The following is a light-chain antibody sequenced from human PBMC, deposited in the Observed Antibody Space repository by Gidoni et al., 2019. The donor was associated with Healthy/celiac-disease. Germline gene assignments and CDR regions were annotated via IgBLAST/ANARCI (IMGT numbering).Light chain of an antibody. V-gene: IGLV1-44*01. J-gene: IGLJ1*01. CDR3: AAWDDSLTGYV. CDR1: SSDIGSNT. CDR2: SNH. Sequence: QSVLTQAPSASGTPGQRVTISCSGSSSDIGSNTVNWYQQLPGTAPKLLIYSNHQRPSGVPDRFSCSKSGTSASLAISGLQSEDEADYYCAAWDDSLTGYVFGTGTKVTVL.